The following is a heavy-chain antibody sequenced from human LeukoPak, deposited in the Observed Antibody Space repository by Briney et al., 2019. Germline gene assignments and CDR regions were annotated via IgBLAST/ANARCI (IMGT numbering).Heavy chain of an antibody. Sequence: GRSLRLSCAASGFTFSSYAMHWVRQAPGKGLEWVAVISYDGSNKYYADSVKGRFTISRDNSKNTLYLQMNSLRAEDTAVYYCARDPARFWLQLQYFDYWGQGTLVTVSS. J-gene: IGHJ4*02. CDR3: ARDPARFWLQLQYFDY. CDR2: ISYDGSNK. D-gene: IGHD5-24*01. V-gene: IGHV3-30-3*01. CDR1: GFTFSSYA.